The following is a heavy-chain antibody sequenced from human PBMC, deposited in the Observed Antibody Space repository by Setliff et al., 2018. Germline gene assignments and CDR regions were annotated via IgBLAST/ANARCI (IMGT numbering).Heavy chain of an antibody. CDR1: GGSISSSW. CDR2: IYTNGNT. Sequence: PSETLSLTCSVSGGSISSSWWGWIRQPPGKGLEWIAYIYTNGNTDYNPSLKSRLTISVDRSKNHFSLNLSSVTAADTAVYYCARHVGIRGRGYNYYYYYMDVWGKGTTVTVSS. CDR3: ARHVGIRGRGYNYYYYYMDV. D-gene: IGHD3-10*01. V-gene: IGHV4-59*08. J-gene: IGHJ6*03.